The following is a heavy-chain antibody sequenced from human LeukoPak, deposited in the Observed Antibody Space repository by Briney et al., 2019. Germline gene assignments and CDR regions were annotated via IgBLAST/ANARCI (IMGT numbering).Heavy chain of an antibody. D-gene: IGHD4-17*01. Sequence: PSQTLSLTCAVSGGSISSGGYSWCWIRQPPGKGLEWIGYIYHSGSTYCNPSLKSRVTISVDRSKNQFSLKLSSVTAADTAVYYCARIRLRGPYYYGMDVWGKGTTVTVSS. J-gene: IGHJ6*04. CDR1: GGSISSGGYS. V-gene: IGHV4-30-2*01. CDR2: IYHSGST. CDR3: ARIRLRGPYYYGMDV.